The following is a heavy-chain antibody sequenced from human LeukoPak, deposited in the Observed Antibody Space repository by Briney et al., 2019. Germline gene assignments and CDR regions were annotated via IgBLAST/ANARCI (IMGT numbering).Heavy chain of an antibody. V-gene: IGHV3-23*01. Sequence: PGGSLRLSCAASGFTFSSYAMSWVRQAPGKGLEWVSAISGSGGSTYYADSVKGRFTISRDNSKNTLYLQMNSLRAEDTAVYHCAKDQIYSYGPYYFDYWGQGTLVTVSS. CDR3: AKDQIYSYGPYYFDY. CDR1: GFTFSSYA. J-gene: IGHJ4*02. D-gene: IGHD5-18*01. CDR2: ISGSGGST.